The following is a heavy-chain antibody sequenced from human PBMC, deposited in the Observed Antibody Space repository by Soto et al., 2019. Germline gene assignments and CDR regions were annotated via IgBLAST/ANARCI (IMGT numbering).Heavy chain of an antibody. J-gene: IGHJ4*02. CDR1: GGSVSSGSYY. D-gene: IGHD6-13*01. CDR2: IYYSGST. Sequence: SETLSLTCTVSGGSVSSGSYYWSWIRQPPGKGLEWIGYIYYSGSTNYNPSLKSRVTISVDTSKNQFSLKLSSVTAADTAVYYCATKYSSSWYSLPDYFDYWGQGTLVTVSS. V-gene: IGHV4-61*01. CDR3: ATKYSSSWYSLPDYFDY.